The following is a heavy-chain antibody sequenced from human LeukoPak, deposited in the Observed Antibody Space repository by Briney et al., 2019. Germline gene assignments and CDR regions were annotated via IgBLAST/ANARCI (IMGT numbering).Heavy chain of an antibody. V-gene: IGHV3-11*04. J-gene: IGHJ4*02. D-gene: IGHD2-2*01. CDR2: ISSSGSTI. CDR3: ARGRGNCSSTSCYYLLRPQYYFDY. Sequence: PGGSLRLSCAASGFTFSDYYMSWIRQAPGKGLEWVSYISSSGSTIYYADSVKGRFTISRDNAKNSLYPQMNSLRAEDTAVYYCARGRGNCSSTSCYYLLRPQYYFDYWGQGTLVTVSS. CDR1: GFTFSDYY.